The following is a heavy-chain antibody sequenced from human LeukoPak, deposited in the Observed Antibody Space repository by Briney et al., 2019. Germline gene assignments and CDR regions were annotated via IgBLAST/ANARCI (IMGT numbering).Heavy chain of an antibody. Sequence: GGSLRLSCAASGFTFINAWMTWVRQAPGKGLEWVGRIKYKTDGGATDYAAPVKGRFTISRYDSKNTLYLQMNSLKTEDTAVYYCTTEGFEYTGSWVAFDIWGQGTMVTASS. CDR1: GFTFINAW. J-gene: IGHJ3*02. V-gene: IGHV3-15*01. D-gene: IGHD1-26*01. CDR3: TTEGFEYTGSWVAFDI. CDR2: IKYKTDGGAT.